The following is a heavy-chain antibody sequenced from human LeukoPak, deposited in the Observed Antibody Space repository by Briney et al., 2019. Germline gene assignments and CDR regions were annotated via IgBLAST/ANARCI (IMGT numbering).Heavy chain of an antibody. Sequence: GGSLRLSCAASGFTFSSYAMSWVRQAPGKGLEWVSAISGSGGSTYYADSVKGRFTISRDNSKNTLYLQMNSLRAEDTAVYYCARSFGVVTHFDSWGQGTLVTVSS. D-gene: IGHD3-3*01. V-gene: IGHV3-23*01. CDR3: ARSFGVVTHFDS. CDR2: ISGSGGST. J-gene: IGHJ4*02. CDR1: GFTFSSYA.